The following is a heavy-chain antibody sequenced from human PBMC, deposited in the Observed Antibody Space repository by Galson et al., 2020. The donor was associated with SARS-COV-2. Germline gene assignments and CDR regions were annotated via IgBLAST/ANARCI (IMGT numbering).Heavy chain of an antibody. Sequence: SETLSLTCTVSGGSIRSSNYYWGWIRQPTGKGLEWIGSIYNSGTTHYSPSLQSRVTISVDTSKNQFSLNLGSVTAADTAMYYCARDATSSGWYNWFDPWGQGTLVTVSS. CDR2: IYNSGTT. V-gene: IGHV4-39*07. J-gene: IGHJ5*02. CDR3: ARDATSSGWYNWFDP. CDR1: GGSIRSSNYY. D-gene: IGHD6-19*01.